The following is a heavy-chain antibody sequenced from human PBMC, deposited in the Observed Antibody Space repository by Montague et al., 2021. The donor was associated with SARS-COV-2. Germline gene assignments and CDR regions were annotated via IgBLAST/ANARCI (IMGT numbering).Heavy chain of an antibody. Sequence: TLSLTCTLSGDSISRNNLYWTWIRQPAGKGLEWFGRIATTGXPXYXXXXKXRVTLSLDTSKNQFSLRLSSVTAADTAMYYCTIEGHITTICSGCPRNWFDPWGQGTLVTVPS. D-gene: IGHD2-2*01. V-gene: IGHV4-61*02. J-gene: IGHJ5*02. CDR2: IATTGXP. CDR3: TIEGHITTICSGCPRNWFDP. CDR1: GDSISRNNLY.